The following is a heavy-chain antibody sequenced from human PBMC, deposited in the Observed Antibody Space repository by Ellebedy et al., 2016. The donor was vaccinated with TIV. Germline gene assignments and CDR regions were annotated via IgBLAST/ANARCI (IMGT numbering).Heavy chain of an antibody. Sequence: MPSETLSLTCTVSGGSISSHSWTWIRQPPGQGLEWIGDIHHSGNSHIHPSLKSRVTLSVDTSKNQFSLDMTSVTAADTATYYCARDLGRYGMDVWGQGTTVTVSS. J-gene: IGHJ6*02. CDR1: GGSISSHS. V-gene: IGHV4-59*11. CDR3: ARDLGRYGMDV. CDR2: IHHSGNS.